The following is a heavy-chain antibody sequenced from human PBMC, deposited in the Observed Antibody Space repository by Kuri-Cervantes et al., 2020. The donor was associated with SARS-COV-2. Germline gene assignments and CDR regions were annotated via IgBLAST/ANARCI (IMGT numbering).Heavy chain of an antibody. J-gene: IGHJ4*02. Sequence: SLCLSCTLTGGSISSRSYYWSWIRQPPGKGLEWIGNIYSSGRTNYNPSLKSRATILVYTSHNHFSLNLDSVTAADTDVYDCAKHDYGYYGTFNYWGPRPRVTCYS. V-gene: IGHV4-61*09. CDR1: GGSISSRSYY. CDR2: IYSSGRT. D-gene: IGHD4-17*01. CDR3: AKHDYGYYGTFNY.